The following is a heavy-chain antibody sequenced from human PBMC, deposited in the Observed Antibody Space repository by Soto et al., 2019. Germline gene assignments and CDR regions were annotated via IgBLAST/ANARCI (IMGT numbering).Heavy chain of an antibody. CDR2: ISYDGSNK. D-gene: IGHD3-3*01. J-gene: IGHJ3*02. Sequence: PGGSLRLSCAASGFTFSSYAMHWVRQAPGKGLEWVAVISYDGSNKYYADSVKGRFTISRENAKNSLYLQMNSLRAEDTAVYYCAREGTIFGVGNDAFDIWGQGTMVTVSS. V-gene: IGHV3-30*14. CDR3: AREGTIFGVGNDAFDI. CDR1: GFTFSSYA.